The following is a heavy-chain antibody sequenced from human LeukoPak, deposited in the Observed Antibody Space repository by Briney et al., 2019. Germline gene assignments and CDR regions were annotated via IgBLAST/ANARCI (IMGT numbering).Heavy chain of an antibody. Sequence: GASVKVSCKASGYTFSSYAISWVRQAPGQGLEWIGGIIPIFGTANYAQKFQGRVTITADESTSTAYMELSSLRSEDTAVYHCAKTISGYCSTTSCLNWFDPWGQGTLVTVSS. J-gene: IGHJ5*02. CDR1: GYTFSSYA. CDR2: IIPIFGTA. V-gene: IGHV1-69*13. CDR3: AKTISGYCSTTSCLNWFDP. D-gene: IGHD2-2*03.